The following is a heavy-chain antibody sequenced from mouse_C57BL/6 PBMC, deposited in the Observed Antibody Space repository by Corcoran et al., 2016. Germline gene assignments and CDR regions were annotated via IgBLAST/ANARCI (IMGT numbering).Heavy chain of an antibody. CDR1: GYTFTTYG. V-gene: IGHV9-3*01. J-gene: IGHJ4*01. CDR3: ARWHSYYARDY. Sequence: QIQLVQSGPELKKPGETVKISCKASGYTFTTYGMSWVKQAPGKGLKWMGWINTYSGVPTYADDFKGRFAFSLETSASTAYLQINNLKNEDTATYFGARWHSYYARDYGGQGTSVTASS. D-gene: IGHD3-1*01. CDR2: INTYSGVP.